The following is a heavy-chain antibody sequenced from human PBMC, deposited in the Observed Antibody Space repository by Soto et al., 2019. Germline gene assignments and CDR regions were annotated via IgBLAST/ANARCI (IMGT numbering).Heavy chain of an antibody. CDR3: AKDFPYSGSSPGFDY. D-gene: IGHD1-26*01. CDR1: GFTFSSYG. J-gene: IGHJ4*02. CDR2: ISYDGSNK. Sequence: HPGGSLRLSCAASGFTFSSYGMHWVRQAPGKGLEWVAVISYDGSNKYYADSVKGRFTISRDNSKNTLYLQMNSLRAEDTAVYYCAKDFPYSGSSPGFDYWGQGTLVTVSS. V-gene: IGHV3-30*18.